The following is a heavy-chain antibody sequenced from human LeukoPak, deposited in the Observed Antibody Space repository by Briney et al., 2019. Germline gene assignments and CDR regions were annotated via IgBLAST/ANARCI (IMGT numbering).Heavy chain of an antibody. D-gene: IGHD2-2*01. CDR2: ISSSSSYI. Sequence: GGSLRLSCAASGFTFSSYRINWVRQAPGKGLEWVSSISSSSSYIYYADSVKGRFTISRDNAKNSLYLQMNSLRAEDTAVYYCARDGFPVVPAAIQPGGYFDYWGQGTLVTVSS. J-gene: IGHJ4*02. V-gene: IGHV3-21*01. CDR1: GFTFSSYR. CDR3: ARDGFPVVPAAIQPGGYFDY.